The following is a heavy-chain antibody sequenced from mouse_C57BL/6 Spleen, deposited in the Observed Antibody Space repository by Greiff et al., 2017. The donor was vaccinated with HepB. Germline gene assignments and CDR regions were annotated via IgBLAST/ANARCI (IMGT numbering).Heavy chain of an antibody. J-gene: IGHJ3*01. Sequence: VQLQQPGAELVRPGTSVKLSCKASGYTFTSYWMHWVKQRPGQGLEWIGVIDPSDSYTNYNQKFKGKATLTVDTSSSTAYMQLSSLTSEDSAVYYCATAYSNYGLPWFAYWGQGTLVTVSA. CDR3: ATAYSNYGLPWFAY. V-gene: IGHV1-59*01. CDR2: IDPSDSYT. CDR1: GYTFTSYW. D-gene: IGHD2-5*01.